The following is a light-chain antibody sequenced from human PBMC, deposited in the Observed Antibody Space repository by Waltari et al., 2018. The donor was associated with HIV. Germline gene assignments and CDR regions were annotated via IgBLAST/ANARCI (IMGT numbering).Light chain of an antibody. Sequence: QSVLTQPPSVSGAPGQRVTISCTGSSPNIGAGYDVHWYQQLPGTAPKLLIYGNTNRPSGVSDRFSGSKSGTSASLAITGLQAEDEADYYCNSYTSTWVFGGGTKLTVL. CDR3: NSYTSTWV. CDR1: SPNIGAGYD. V-gene: IGLV1-40*01. J-gene: IGLJ3*02. CDR2: GNT.